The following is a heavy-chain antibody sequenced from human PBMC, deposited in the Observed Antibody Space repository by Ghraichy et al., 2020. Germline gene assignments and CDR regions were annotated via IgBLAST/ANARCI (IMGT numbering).Heavy chain of an antibody. D-gene: IGHD3-10*01. J-gene: IGHJ4*02. CDR1: GASVSSGRYY. CDR2: IYYSGIT. CDR3: ARGYSGSGSYLGQ. V-gene: IGHV4-61*01. Sequence: SQTLSHTCTVSGASVSSGRYYWNWIRQPPGKGLDCLGYIYYSGITNYNPSLTSRVTISIDTSMNQFSLKLTSVTAADTAVYYCARGYSGSGSYLGQWGQGTPVTVSA.